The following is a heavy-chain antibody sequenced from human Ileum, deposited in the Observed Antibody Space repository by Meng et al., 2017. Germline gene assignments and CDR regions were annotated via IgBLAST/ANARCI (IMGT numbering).Heavy chain of an antibody. CDR2: VSGGGGTT. CDR1: GFTFRTYA. CDR3: AKEDVWSGYLDS. D-gene: IGHD3-3*01. Sequence: GGSLRLSCEGSGFTFRTYAMTWVRQAPGKGLEWVSAVSGGGGTTYYAASVKGRFTISRDNSKNTLYLEMNRLRAEDTAVYYCAKEDVWSGYLDSWGQGTLVTVSS. J-gene: IGHJ4*02. V-gene: IGHV3-23*01.